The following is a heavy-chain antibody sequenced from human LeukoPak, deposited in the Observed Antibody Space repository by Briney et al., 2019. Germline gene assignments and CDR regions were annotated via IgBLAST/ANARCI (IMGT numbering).Heavy chain of an antibody. CDR1: GFTFSSYW. V-gene: IGHV3-7*01. J-gene: IGHJ4*02. CDR3: ARDSVVVTAIQPDY. D-gene: IGHD2-21*02. CDR2: IKQDGSEK. Sequence: GGSLRLSCAASGFTFSSYWMSWVRQAPGKGLEWVANIKQDGSEKYYVDSVKGRFTISRDNAKNSLYLQINSLRAEDTAVYYCARDSVVVTAIQPDYWGQGTLVTVSS.